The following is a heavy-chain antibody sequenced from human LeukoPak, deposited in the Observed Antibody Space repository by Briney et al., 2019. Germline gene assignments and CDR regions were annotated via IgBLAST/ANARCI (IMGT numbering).Heavy chain of an antibody. Sequence: PGGSLRLSCAGSRFIFSSYAMHWVRQAPGKGLEWVAVISYDGSNKYYADSVKGQFTISRDNSKNTLYLQMNSLRAEDTVVYYCARAYYYGSGSRYYYYYGMDVWGQGTTVTVSS. CDR2: ISYDGSNK. D-gene: IGHD3-10*01. CDR1: RFIFSSYA. V-gene: IGHV3-30-3*01. CDR3: ARAYYYGSGSRYYYYYGMDV. J-gene: IGHJ6*02.